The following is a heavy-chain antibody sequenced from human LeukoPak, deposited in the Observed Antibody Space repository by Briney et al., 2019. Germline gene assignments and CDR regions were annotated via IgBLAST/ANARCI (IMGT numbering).Heavy chain of an antibody. V-gene: IGHV1-2*02. CDR1: GYTFTCYY. J-gene: IGHJ5*02. D-gene: IGHD6-19*01. Sequence: ASVKVSCKASGYTFTCYYMHWVRQAPGQGLEWMGWINPNSGGTNYAQKFQGRVTMTRDTSISTAYMELSRLRSDDTAVYYCAEAVAGGNWFDPWGQGTLVTVSS. CDR3: AEAVAGGNWFDP. CDR2: INPNSGGT.